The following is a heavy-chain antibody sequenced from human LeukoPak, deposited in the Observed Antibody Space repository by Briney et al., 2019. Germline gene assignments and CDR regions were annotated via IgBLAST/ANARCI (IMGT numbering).Heavy chain of an antibody. Sequence: AGGPLRLSCAASGFTFSDYYMTWIRQAPGKGLEWVAYISTTSTYTNSADSVKGRFTISRDNAKNSLYLQMNSLRAEDTAVYYCAREDNWYFDLWGRGTLVTVSS. CDR3: AREDNWYFDL. J-gene: IGHJ2*01. CDR2: ISTTSTYT. V-gene: IGHV3-11*05. CDR1: GFTFSDYY.